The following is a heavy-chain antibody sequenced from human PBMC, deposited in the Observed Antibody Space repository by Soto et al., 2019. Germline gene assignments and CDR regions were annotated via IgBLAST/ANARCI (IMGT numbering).Heavy chain of an antibody. J-gene: IGHJ5*02. Sequence: EVQLVESGGGLVQPGGSLRLSCAASGFTVSSNYMSWVRQAPGKGLEWVSVIYSGGSTYYADSVKGRFTISRDNSKNTLYLQMNSLRAADTAVYYCARDQIAVGYALPTFDPWGQGTLVTVSS. CDR3: ARDQIAVGYALPTFDP. D-gene: IGHD6-19*01. CDR2: IYSGGST. CDR1: GFTVSSNY. V-gene: IGHV3-66*01.